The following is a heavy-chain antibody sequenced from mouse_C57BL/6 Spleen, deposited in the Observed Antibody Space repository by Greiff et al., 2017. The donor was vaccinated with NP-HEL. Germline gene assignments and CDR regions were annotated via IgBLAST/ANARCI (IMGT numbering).Heavy chain of an antibody. CDR2: IDPANGNT. D-gene: IGHD2-3*01. V-gene: IGHV14-3*01. CDR1: GFNIQNTY. Sequence: EVKLVESVAELVRPGASVKLSCTASGFNIQNTYMHWVKQRPEQGLEWIGRIDPANGNTKYAPKFQGQATLTADTSSNTAYLQLSSLTSEDTAIYYCARASIYDGYYVGAMDYWGQGTSVTVSS. CDR3: ARASIYDGYYVGAMDY. J-gene: IGHJ4*01.